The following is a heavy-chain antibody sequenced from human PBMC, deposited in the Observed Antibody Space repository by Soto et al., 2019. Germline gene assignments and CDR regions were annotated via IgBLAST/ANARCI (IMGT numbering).Heavy chain of an antibody. CDR3: ARHKGDSRGLQAY. Sequence: SETLSLTCTVSGGSISSSSYYWGWIRQPPGKGLEWIGSIYYSGSTYYNPSLKSRVTISVDTSKNQFSLKLSSVTAADTAVYYCARHKGDSRGLQAYWGQRTLVTGSS. CDR1: GGSISSSSYY. D-gene: IGHD3-22*01. CDR2: IYYSGST. V-gene: IGHV4-39*01. J-gene: IGHJ4*02.